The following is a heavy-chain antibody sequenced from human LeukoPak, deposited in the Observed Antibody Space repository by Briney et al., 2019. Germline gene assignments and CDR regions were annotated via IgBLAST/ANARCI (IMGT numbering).Heavy chain of an antibody. D-gene: IGHD1-26*01. CDR3: VRSASGNYGLFDY. Sequence: GGSLRLSCATSGFTFTTFWMHWVRQAPGKGLVWVSRINHDGSSTNYADSVKGRFTISRDNAKNTLYLQMNSLRAEDTAVYYCVRSASGNYGLFDYWGQGTLVTVSS. J-gene: IGHJ4*02. CDR2: INHDGSST. CDR1: GFTFTTFW. V-gene: IGHV3-74*01.